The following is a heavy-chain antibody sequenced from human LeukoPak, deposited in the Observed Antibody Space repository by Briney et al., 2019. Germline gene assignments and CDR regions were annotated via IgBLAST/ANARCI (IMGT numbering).Heavy chain of an antibody. CDR2: ISGSGGST. D-gene: IGHD3-3*01. CDR3: AKDPYYDFWSGYYYFDY. J-gene: IGHJ4*02. CDR1: GFTFSRYA. V-gene: IGHV3-23*01. Sequence: GGSLRLSCAAFGFTFSRYAMSWVRQAPGKGLEWVSAISGSGGSTYYADSVKGRFTLSRDNSKNTLYLQMNSLRAEDTAVYYCAKDPYYDFWSGYYYFDYWGQGTLVTVSS.